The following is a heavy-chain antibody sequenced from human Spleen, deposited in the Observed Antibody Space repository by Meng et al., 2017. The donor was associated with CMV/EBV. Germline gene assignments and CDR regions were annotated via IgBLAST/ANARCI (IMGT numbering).Heavy chain of an antibody. CDR2: INRGGSSI. CDR1: GITFSSHW. J-gene: IGHJ3*02. V-gene: IGHV3-74*01. D-gene: IGHD3-10*01. CDR3: ARADDYYGSGYDAFDI. Sequence: GITFSSHWMNWVRQVSGKGLVWVSRINRGGSSISYADSVKGRFTISRDNAKNTLYLQMNSLRAEDTAVYYCARADDYYGSGYDAFDIWGQGTMVTVSS.